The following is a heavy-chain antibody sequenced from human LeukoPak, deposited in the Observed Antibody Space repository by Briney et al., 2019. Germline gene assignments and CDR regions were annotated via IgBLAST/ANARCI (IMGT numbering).Heavy chain of an antibody. V-gene: IGHV3-23*01. CDR3: AKGDKPVIAMVKFDY. Sequence: PGGSLRLSCAASGFTFSSYAMNWVRQAPGKGLEWVSGISGSGTNTYYADSVKGRFTISRDNSKNTLYMQMNSLRAEDTAVYYYAKGDKPVIAMVKFDYWGQGTLVTVSS. CDR1: GFTFSSYA. J-gene: IGHJ4*02. CDR2: ISGSGTNT. D-gene: IGHD5-18*01.